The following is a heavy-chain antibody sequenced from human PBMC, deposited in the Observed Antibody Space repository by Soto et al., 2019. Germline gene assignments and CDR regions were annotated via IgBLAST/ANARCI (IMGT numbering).Heavy chain of an antibody. Sequence: QVQLVQSGAEVKKPGSSVKVSCKASGGTFSSYTISWVRQAPGQGLEWMGRIIPILGIANYAQKFQGRVTIXXDKSTSTAYWALSSLRSEDTAVYYCARGSAAHFDYWGQGTLVTVSS. CDR2: IIPILGIA. D-gene: IGHD3-10*01. CDR3: ARGSAAHFDY. J-gene: IGHJ4*02. CDR1: GGTFSSYT. V-gene: IGHV1-69*02.